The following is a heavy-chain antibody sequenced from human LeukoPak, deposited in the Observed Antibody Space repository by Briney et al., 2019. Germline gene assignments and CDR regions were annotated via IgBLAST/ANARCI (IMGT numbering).Heavy chain of an antibody. CDR3: AREGEQRGYSGYIDY. CDR1: GFTFSSYS. Sequence: GGSLRLSCAASGFTFSSYSMNWVRQAPGKGLEWVSSISSSSSYIYYADSVKCRFTISRDNAKNSLYLQMNSLRAEDTAVYYCAREGEQRGYSGYIDYWGQGTLVTVSS. V-gene: IGHV3-21*01. CDR2: ISSSSSYI. J-gene: IGHJ4*02. D-gene: IGHD5-12*01.